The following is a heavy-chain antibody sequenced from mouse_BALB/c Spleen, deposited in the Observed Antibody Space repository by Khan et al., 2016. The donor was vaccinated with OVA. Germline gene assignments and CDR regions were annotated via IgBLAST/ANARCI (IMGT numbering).Heavy chain of an antibody. V-gene: IGHV1-9*01. CDR2: ILPGSGST. CDR1: GNTFSTYW. CDR3: ARVNSGSRDYFDN. Sequence: QVQLQQSGADLMKPGASVKISCKVTGNTFSTYWIEWIKKRPGHGLEWIGEILPGSGSTNYNEKFKGKATFTADTSSNTAYMQLSSLTSEDSAVYYCARVNSGSRDYFDNWGQGTTLTVSS. D-gene: IGHD1-1*01. J-gene: IGHJ2*01.